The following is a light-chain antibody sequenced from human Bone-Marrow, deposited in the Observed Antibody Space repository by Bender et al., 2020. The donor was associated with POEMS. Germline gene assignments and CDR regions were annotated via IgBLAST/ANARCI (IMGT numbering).Light chain of an antibody. CDR1: TSDVGGYYY. V-gene: IGLV2-14*03. Sequence: QSALTQPASVSGSPGQSIIISCTGTTSDVGGYYYVSWYQQHPGKVPKLIIYDVSSRPSGVSTRFSGSKSGNTASLTIFGLQAEDEATYCCSSYTTTDSLVLFGGGTQLTVL. CDR3: SSYTTTDSLVL. J-gene: IGLJ2*01. CDR2: DVS.